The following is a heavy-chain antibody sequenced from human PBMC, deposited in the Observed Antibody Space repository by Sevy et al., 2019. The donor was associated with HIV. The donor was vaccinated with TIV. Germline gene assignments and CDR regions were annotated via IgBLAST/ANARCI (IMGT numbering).Heavy chain of an antibody. CDR3: TREGLQQWLVASFFDI. CDR1: GFTFGDYA. V-gene: IGHV3-49*03. Sequence: GGSLRLSCTASGFTFGDYAMSWFRQAPGKGLEWVGFIRSKACGGTTEYAASVKGRFTISRDDSKSIAYLQMNSLKTEDTAVYYCTREGLQQWLVASFFDIWGQGTMATVSS. D-gene: IGHD6-19*01. CDR2: IRSKACGGTT. J-gene: IGHJ3*02.